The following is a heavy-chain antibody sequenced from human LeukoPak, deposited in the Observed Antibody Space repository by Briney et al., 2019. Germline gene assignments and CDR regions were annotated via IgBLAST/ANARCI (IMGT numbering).Heavy chain of an antibody. Sequence: PGGSLRLSCEASGFTFKAYWMSWVRQAPGTGLEWVANIQQEGSEKNYVDSVKGRFTISRDNARDSLYLKMNSLRAEDTAVYYCARLRYTYGKNFDYWGQGTLVTVSS. V-gene: IGHV3-7*01. D-gene: IGHD5-18*01. CDR3: ARLRYTYGKNFDY. CDR1: GFTFKAYW. CDR2: IQQEGSEK. J-gene: IGHJ4*02.